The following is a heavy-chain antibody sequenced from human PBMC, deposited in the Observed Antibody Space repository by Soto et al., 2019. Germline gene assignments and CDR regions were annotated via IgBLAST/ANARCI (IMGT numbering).Heavy chain of an antibody. V-gene: IGHV1-69*06. D-gene: IGHD2-2*01. CDR2: IIPVFGTT. CDR3: ATDPIVVVPGAEFNWFDP. J-gene: IGHJ5*02. Sequence: QVQLVQSGAEVKKPGSSVKVACKASGGTFSSYAVSWVRQAPGQGLEWMGRIIPVFGTTNYAQKLQGRVTHTADKSTSTAYMELSRLRSELTAVYYCATDPIVVVPGAEFNWFDPWGQGTLVIVSS. CDR1: GGTFSSYA.